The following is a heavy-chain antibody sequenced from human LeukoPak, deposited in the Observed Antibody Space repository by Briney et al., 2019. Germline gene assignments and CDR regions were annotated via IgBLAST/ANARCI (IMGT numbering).Heavy chain of an antibody. CDR1: GFTFSSYE. Sequence: GGSLRLSCAASGFTFSSYEMNWVRQAPGKGLEWVSYISSSGTTIYYADSVKGRFTISRDNAKNSLYLQMNSLRAEDTAVYYCARLTFGGVIGFDYWGQGTLVTVSS. CDR2: ISSSGTTI. J-gene: IGHJ4*02. CDR3: ARLTFGGVIGFDY. V-gene: IGHV3-48*03. D-gene: IGHD3-16*02.